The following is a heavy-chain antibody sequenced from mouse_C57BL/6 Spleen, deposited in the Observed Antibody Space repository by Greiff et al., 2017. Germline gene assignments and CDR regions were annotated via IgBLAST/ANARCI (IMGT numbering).Heavy chain of an antibody. CDR3: ARGGGNYKGYAMDY. CDR1: GYTFTSYW. Sequence: QVQLQQPGAELVKPGASVKMSCKASGYTFTSYWITWVKQRPGQGLEWIGDIYPGSGSTNYNEKFKSKATLTVDTSSSTAYMQLSSLTSEDSAVYDGARGGGNYKGYAMDYWGQGTSVTVSS. J-gene: IGHJ4*01. V-gene: IGHV1-55*01. CDR2: IYPGSGST. D-gene: IGHD2-1*01.